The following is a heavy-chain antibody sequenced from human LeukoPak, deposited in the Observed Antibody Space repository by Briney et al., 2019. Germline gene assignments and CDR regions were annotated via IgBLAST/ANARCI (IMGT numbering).Heavy chain of an antibody. Sequence: ASVKVSCKVSGYTLTELSMHWVRQAPGKGLEGMGGFDPEDSETIYAQKFQGRVTMTEDTSTDTAYMELSSLRSEDTAVYYCATLTMIVVFTDAFDIWGQGTMVTVSS. CDR2: FDPEDSET. CDR1: GYTLTELS. D-gene: IGHD3-22*01. V-gene: IGHV1-24*01. J-gene: IGHJ3*02. CDR3: ATLTMIVVFTDAFDI.